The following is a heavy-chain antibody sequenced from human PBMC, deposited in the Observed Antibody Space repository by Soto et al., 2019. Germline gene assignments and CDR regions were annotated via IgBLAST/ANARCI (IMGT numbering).Heavy chain of an antibody. Sequence: QVQLVESGGGVVQPGRSLRLSCAASGFTFSSYAMHWVRQAPGKGLEWVAVISYDGSNKYYADSVKGRFTISRDNSKNTLYLQMNSLRAEDTALYYCAREAYCGGDCLYFDYWGQGTLVTVSS. CDR1: GFTFSSYA. CDR3: AREAYCGGDCLYFDY. D-gene: IGHD2-21*02. CDR2: ISYDGSNK. V-gene: IGHV3-30-3*01. J-gene: IGHJ4*02.